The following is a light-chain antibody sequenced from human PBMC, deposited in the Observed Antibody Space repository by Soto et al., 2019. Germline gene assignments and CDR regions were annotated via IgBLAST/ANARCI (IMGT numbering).Light chain of an antibody. V-gene: IGLV3-1*01. Sequence: SYELTQPPSVSVSPGQTASITCSGDKLGDKYACWYQQKPGQSPVLVIYQDSKRPSGIPERFSGSNSGNTASLTISGLQVEDEAEYFCGSFTTSRIWVFGGGTQLTVL. CDR3: GSFTTSRIWV. CDR2: QDS. J-gene: IGLJ3*02. CDR1: KLGDKY.